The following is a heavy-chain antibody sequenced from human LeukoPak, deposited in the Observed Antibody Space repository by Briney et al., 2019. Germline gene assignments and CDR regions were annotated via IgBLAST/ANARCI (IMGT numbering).Heavy chain of an antibody. Sequence: GESLKISCKGSGYSFTSYWIGWMRQMPGKGLEWMGIIYPGDSDTRYSPSFQGQVTISADKSISTAYLQWSSLKASDTAMYYCARVDYDFWSGYYPFAYYYYGMDVWGQGTTVTVSS. D-gene: IGHD3-3*01. V-gene: IGHV5-51*01. CDR2: IYPGDSDT. CDR3: ARVDYDFWSGYYPFAYYYYGMDV. J-gene: IGHJ6*02. CDR1: GYSFTSYW.